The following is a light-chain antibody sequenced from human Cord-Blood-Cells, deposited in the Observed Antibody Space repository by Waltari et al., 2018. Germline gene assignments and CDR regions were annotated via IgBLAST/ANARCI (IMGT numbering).Light chain of an antibody. CDR3: QQRSNGPPLT. CDR2: YAS. V-gene: IGKV3-11*01. Sequence: ELVLTQSPATLPLSPGERATLSCRASQSVSSYLAWYQQKPGQAPRLLIYYASNRSTGIPARFSGSGSGTDFTLTISSLEPEDFAVYYCQQRSNGPPLTFCGGTKVEIK. J-gene: IGKJ4*01. CDR1: QSVSSY.